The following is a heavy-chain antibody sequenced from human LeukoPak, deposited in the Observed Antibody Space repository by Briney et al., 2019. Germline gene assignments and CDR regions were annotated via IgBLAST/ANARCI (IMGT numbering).Heavy chain of an antibody. J-gene: IGHJ5*02. Sequence: SQTLSVTCTVSGGSISSGGYYWSWIRQHPGKGLEWIGYIYYSGSTYYNPSLKSRVTISVDTSKNQFSLKLSSVTAADTAVYYCASSRRMTFDWFDPWGQGTLVTVSS. CDR3: ASSRRMTFDWFDP. CDR1: GGSISSGGYY. V-gene: IGHV4-31*03. CDR2: IYYSGST. D-gene: IGHD2-15*01.